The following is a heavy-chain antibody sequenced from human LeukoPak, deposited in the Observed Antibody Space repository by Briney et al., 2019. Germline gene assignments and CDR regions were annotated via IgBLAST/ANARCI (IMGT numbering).Heavy chain of an antibody. CDR2: INHSGST. Sequence: SETLSLTCAVYGGSFSGYYWSWIRQPPGKGLEWIGEINHSGSTNYNPSLKSRVTISVDTSKNQFSLKLSSVTAADTAVYYCAREARPSTIFGVVTRVGTFDYWGQGTLVTVSS. CDR3: AREARPSTIFGVVTRVGTFDY. J-gene: IGHJ4*02. CDR1: GGSFSGYY. V-gene: IGHV4-34*01. D-gene: IGHD3-3*01.